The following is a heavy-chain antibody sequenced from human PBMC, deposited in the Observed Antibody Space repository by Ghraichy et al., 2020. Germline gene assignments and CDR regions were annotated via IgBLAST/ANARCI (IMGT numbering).Heavy chain of an antibody. CDR3: VKDVSRRVTTPYNWFDP. J-gene: IGHJ5*02. CDR2: SSSNGGST. CDR1: GFTFSSYA. V-gene: IGHV3-64D*06. Sequence: GGSLRLSCSASGFTFSSYAMHWVRQAPGKGLEYVSASSSNGGSTYYADSVKGRFTISRDNSKNTLYLQMSSLRAEDTAVYYCVKDVSRRVTTPYNWFDPWGQGTLVTVSS. D-gene: IGHD4-11*01.